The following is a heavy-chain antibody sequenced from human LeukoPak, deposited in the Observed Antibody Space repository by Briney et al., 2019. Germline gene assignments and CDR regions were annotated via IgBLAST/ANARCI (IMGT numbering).Heavy chain of an antibody. V-gene: IGHV4-59*01. J-gene: IGHJ5*02. CDR3: ARDLVAGSGNWFDP. D-gene: IGHD2-15*01. CDR2: IYYSGST. CDR1: GGSISSYY. Sequence: PSETLSLTCTVSGGSISSYYWSWIRQPPGKGLEWIGYIYYSGSTNYNPSLKSRVTILVDTSKNQFSLKLSSVTAADTAVYYCARDLVAGSGNWFDPWGQGTLVTVSS.